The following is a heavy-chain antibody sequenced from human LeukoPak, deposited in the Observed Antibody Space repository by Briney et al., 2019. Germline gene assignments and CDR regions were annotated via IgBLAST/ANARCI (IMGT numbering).Heavy chain of an antibody. CDR2: IYLSGST. Sequence: SQTLSLSCAVSGGSLSSGGYSWSWIRHPPGEGMGWIGYIYLSGSTYYNPSLKHRVTISVDRSKNQFSLKLSSVTAADTAVYYCARGGSWPEYFQHWGQGTLVTVSS. J-gene: IGHJ1*01. CDR3: ARGGSWPEYFQH. V-gene: IGHV4-30-2*01. D-gene: IGHD6-13*01. CDR1: GGSLSSGGYS.